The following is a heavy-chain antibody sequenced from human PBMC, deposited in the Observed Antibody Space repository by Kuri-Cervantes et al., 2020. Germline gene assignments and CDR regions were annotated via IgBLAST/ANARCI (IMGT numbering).Heavy chain of an antibody. CDR2: IYYSGST. V-gene: IGHV4-31*02. CDR1: SASISSGGYY. J-gene: IGHJ4*02. CDR3: ARGGYYYDSSGSLDY. D-gene: IGHD3-22*01. Sequence: SCNVTSASISSGGYYCSWIRQHPEKGLEWIGYIYYSGSTYYNPSLKSRVTISVDTSKNQFSLKLSSVTAADTAVYYCARGGYYYDSSGSLDYWGQGTLVTVSS.